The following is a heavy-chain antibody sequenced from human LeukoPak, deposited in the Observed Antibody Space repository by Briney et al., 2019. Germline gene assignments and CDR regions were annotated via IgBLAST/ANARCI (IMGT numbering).Heavy chain of an antibody. V-gene: IGHV3-49*04. CDR2: IRRKANAGTT. J-gene: IGHJ4*02. CDR1: GFTFGDYA. Sequence: PGGSLRLSCTAFGFTFGDYAMSWVRQAPGKGPEWVGFIRRKANAGTTEYAASVKGRFTISRDASKSIAYLQMNSLKTEDTAVYYCTSGLYYDSWSDLFDYWGQGTLVTVSS. CDR3: TSGLYYDSWSDLFDY. D-gene: IGHD3-3*01.